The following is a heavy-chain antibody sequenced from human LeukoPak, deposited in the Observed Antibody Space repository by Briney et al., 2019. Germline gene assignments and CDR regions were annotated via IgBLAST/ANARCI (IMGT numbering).Heavy chain of an antibody. D-gene: IGHD1-26*01. CDR3: ARVGATTFDY. V-gene: IGHV4-39*07. CDR1: GGSISSSSYY. J-gene: IGHJ4*02. Sequence: SETLSLTCTVSGGSISSSSYYWGWIRQPPGKGLEWIGSIYYSGSTYYNPSLKSRVTISVDTPKNQFSLKLSSVTAADTAVYYCARVGATTFDYWGQGTLVTVSS. CDR2: IYYSGST.